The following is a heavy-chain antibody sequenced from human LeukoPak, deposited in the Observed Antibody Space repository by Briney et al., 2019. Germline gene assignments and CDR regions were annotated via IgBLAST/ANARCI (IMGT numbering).Heavy chain of an antibody. D-gene: IGHD3-9*01. CDR3: ARSSGYDILTGYFGP. CDR1: GGSFSGYY. Sequence: KPSETLSLTCAVYGGSFSGYYWSWIRQPPGKGLEWIGEINHSGSTNYNPSLKSRVTISVDTSKNQFSLKLSSVTAADTAVYYCARSSGYDILTGYFGPRGQGTLVTVSS. CDR2: INHSGST. V-gene: IGHV4-34*01. J-gene: IGHJ5*02.